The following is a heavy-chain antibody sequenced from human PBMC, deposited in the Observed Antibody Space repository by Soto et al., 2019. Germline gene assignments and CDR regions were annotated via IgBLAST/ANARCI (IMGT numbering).Heavy chain of an antibody. CDR3: ARLRLIAGIKGGGYYDMDV. CDR2: IDPSDSYT. D-gene: IGHD2-21*01. V-gene: IGHV5-10-1*01. Sequence: PGESLKISCKGSGYSFTDYWISWVRQMPGKGLEWMARIDPSDSYTNYSPSFQGHVTISADKSLNTAFLQWSSLKASDSAMYYCARLRLIAGIKGGGYYDMDVWGQGTTVTVSS. J-gene: IGHJ6*02. CDR1: GYSFTDYW.